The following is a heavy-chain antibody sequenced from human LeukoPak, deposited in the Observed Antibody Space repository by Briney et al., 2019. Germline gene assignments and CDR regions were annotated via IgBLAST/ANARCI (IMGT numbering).Heavy chain of an antibody. D-gene: IGHD3-16*01. CDR2: IFYSGST. CDR1: SGSISSYY. Sequence: PSETLSLTCTVSSGSISSYYWSWIRQAPGKGLEWIGYIFYSGSTSNNPSLKSRVTISGDKSKNQLSVRLNSVTAADRAVYYCARSRSYNYYCGMDVWGQGTTVTVSS. J-gene: IGHJ6*01. V-gene: IGHV4-59*01. CDR3: ARSRSYNYYCGMDV.